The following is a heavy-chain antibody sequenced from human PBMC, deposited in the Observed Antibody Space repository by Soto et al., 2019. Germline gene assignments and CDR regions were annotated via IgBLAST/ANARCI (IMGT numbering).Heavy chain of an antibody. CDR2: TYYRSKWSN. V-gene: IGHV6-1*01. CDR3: ARDNRAGGIAQPGGPYFDY. J-gene: IGHJ4*02. Sequence: SQTLSLTCAISGDSVSSNSAAWNWVRQSPSRGLEWLGRTYYRSKWSNDYAVSVGSRIIINPDTSKNQFSLQLNSVTPEDTAVYYCARDNRAGGIAQPGGPYFDYWGPGTLVTVSS. CDR1: GDSVSSNSAA. D-gene: IGHD6-13*01.